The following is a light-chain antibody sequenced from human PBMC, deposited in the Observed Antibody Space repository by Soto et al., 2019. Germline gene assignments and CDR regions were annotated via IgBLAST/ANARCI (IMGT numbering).Light chain of an antibody. Sequence: EIVLTQSPATLSLSPGERATLSCRASQSVSGYLAWYQQKPGQAPRLLMYDASNRATGIPARFSGSGSGTECTLTISSLEPEDFAVYYCQQRSNSPSSFGGGTKVEIK. CDR1: QSVSGY. V-gene: IGKV3-11*01. CDR2: DAS. CDR3: QQRSNSPSS. J-gene: IGKJ4*01.